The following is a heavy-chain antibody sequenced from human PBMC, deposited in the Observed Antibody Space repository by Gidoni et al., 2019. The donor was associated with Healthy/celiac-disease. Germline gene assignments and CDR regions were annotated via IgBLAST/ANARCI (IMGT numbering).Heavy chain of an antibody. CDR2: IYYSGST. D-gene: IGHD3-22*01. CDR3: ARVVDGYYDSSGYYVGWFDP. J-gene: IGHJ5*02. Sequence: QVQLQESGTGLVKPSQTLSLTCTVSGGSISSGGSYWSWIRQPPGNGLEWIVYIYYSGSTYYNPSLKSRVTISVDTSKNQFSLKLSSVTAADTAVYYCARVVDGYYDSSGYYVGWFDPWGQGTLVTVSS. V-gene: IGHV4-31*03. CDR1: GGSISSGGSY.